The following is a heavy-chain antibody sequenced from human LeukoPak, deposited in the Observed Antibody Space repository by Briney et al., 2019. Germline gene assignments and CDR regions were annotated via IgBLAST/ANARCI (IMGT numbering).Heavy chain of an antibody. Sequence: GGSLRLSCAASGFTFSDYYMSWIRQAPGKGLEWVSYISSSGSTIYYADSVKGRFTISRDNAKNSLYLQMNSLRAEDTAVYYCARHNLLWFGEYTPFDYWGQGTLVTVSS. J-gene: IGHJ4*02. V-gene: IGHV3-11*01. CDR1: GFTFSDYY. D-gene: IGHD3-10*01. CDR3: ARHNLLWFGEYTPFDY. CDR2: ISSSGSTI.